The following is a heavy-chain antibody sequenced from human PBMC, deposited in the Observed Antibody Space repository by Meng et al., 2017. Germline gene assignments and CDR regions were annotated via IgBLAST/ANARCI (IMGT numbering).Heavy chain of an antibody. CDR3: ARDEDISAAGKLFGDY. CDR2: INPKSGDT. V-gene: IGHV1-2*06. D-gene: IGHD6-25*01. J-gene: IGHJ4*02. Sequence: LGQPGAEGKKPGASVKVSCKPSGYNFPDYYIHWVRRAPGQGLEWMGRINPKSGDTHYAQKFQARVTMTGDTSISTAYMELSGLRSDDTAMYYCARDEDISAAGKLFGDYWGQGTLVTVSS. CDR1: GYNFPDYY.